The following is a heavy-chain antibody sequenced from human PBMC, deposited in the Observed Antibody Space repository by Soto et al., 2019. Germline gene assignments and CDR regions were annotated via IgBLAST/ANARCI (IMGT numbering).Heavy chain of an antibody. CDR2: INPSGGST. Sequence: ASVKVSCKASGYTFTSYYMHWVRQAPGQGLEWMGIINPSGGSTSYAQKFQGRVTMTRDTSTSTVYMELSSLRSEDTAVYYCARYIAAAATLDYYYGMDVWGQGNTVTVSS. J-gene: IGHJ6*02. V-gene: IGHV1-46*01. D-gene: IGHD6-13*01. CDR1: GYTFTSYY. CDR3: ARYIAAAATLDYYYGMDV.